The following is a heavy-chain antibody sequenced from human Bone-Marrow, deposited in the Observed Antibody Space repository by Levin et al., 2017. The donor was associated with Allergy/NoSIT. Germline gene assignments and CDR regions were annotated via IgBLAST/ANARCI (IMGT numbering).Heavy chain of an antibody. CDR1: VDTFRNYG. J-gene: IGHJ6*02. CDR2: IITVSGIV. CDR3: ARTPYDQGELDYDYYGMDV. Sequence: PVASVKVSCKASVDTFRNYGFAWVRQGPGQGLEWMGVIITVSGIVKDADKFQGRVIITADESTGIVYMEMGSLTYEDTAVYYCARTPYDQGELDYDYYGMDVWGQGTTVIVSS. D-gene: IGHD3-16*01. V-gene: IGHV1-69*13.